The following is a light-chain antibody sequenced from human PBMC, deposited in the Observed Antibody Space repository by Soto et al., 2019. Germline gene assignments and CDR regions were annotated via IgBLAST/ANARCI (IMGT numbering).Light chain of an antibody. CDR2: DAS. J-gene: IGKJ1*01. Sequence: EIVLTQSPATLSLSPGERATLSCRASQSISIYLAWYQQKPGQAPRLLIYDASNRATGIPARFTGSGSGTDFILTISSLEPEDFAVYYCQQRSNNFWTFGHGTKVEIK. CDR1: QSISIY. CDR3: QQRSNNFWT. V-gene: IGKV3-11*01.